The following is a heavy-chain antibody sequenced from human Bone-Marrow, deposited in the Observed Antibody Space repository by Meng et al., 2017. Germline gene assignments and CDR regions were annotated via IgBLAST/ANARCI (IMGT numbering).Heavy chain of an antibody. CDR2: ISWNSGSI. Sequence: GKSRRISGAASGFTLNNYAMHWVRQAPGKGLEWVSGISWNSGSIGYADSVKGRFTISRDNAKNSLYLQMNSLRAEDTALYYCAKDKHYYDSSGYYYSFRAFDIWGQGTMVTVSS. J-gene: IGHJ3*02. V-gene: IGHV3-9*01. CDR1: GFTLNNYA. CDR3: AKDKHYYDSSGYYYSFRAFDI. D-gene: IGHD3-22*01.